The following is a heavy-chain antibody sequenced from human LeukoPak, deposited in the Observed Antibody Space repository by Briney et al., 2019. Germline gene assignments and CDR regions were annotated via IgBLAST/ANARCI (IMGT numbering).Heavy chain of an antibody. Sequence: ASVKVSCKASGYTFTGYYMHWVRQAPRQGLGWMGWINLKRGARRYAQKFQGRLTMTTDASSSNAYMQLSSLRSEDTAVYYCARDLGGPGKNRVLAPAARECPDYWGQGTLVTASS. D-gene: IGHD2-2*01. CDR2: INLKRGAR. J-gene: IGHJ4*02. V-gene: IGHV1-2*02. CDR1: GYTFTGYY. CDR3: ARDLGGPGKNRVLAPAARECPDY.